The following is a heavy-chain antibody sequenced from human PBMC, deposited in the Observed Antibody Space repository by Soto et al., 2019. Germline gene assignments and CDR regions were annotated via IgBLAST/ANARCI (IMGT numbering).Heavy chain of an antibody. V-gene: IGHV4-39*01. CDR1: GGSISSSSYY. CDR3: YSQLLSPYYFDE. J-gene: IGHJ4*02. CDR2: IYYSGST. Sequence: SETLSLTCTVSGGSISSSSYYWGWIRQPPGKGLEWIGSIYYSGSTYYNPSLKSRVTISVDTSKNQFSLKLSSVTAADTAVYYFYSQLLSPYYFDEWGQRNLVTV. D-gene: IGHD2-2*01.